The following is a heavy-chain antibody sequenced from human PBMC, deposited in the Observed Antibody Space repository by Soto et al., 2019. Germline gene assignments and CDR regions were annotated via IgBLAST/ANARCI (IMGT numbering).Heavy chain of an antibody. CDR3: ARVGRIAARQYYYYGMDV. Sequence: GASVKVSCKASGYTFTSYAMHWVRQAPGQRLEWMGWINAGNGNTKYSQKFQGRVTITWDTSASTAYMELSSLRSEDTAVYYCARVGRIAARQYYYYGMDVWGQGTTVTVSS. CDR1: GYTFTSYA. D-gene: IGHD6-6*01. V-gene: IGHV1-3*01. J-gene: IGHJ6*02. CDR2: INAGNGNT.